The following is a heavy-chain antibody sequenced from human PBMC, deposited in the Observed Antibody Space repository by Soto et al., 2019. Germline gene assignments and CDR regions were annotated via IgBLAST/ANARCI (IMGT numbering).Heavy chain of an antibody. CDR3: AREPMVRAAHGFDI. V-gene: IGHV1-2*02. Sequence: QVQLVQSGAEVKKPGASVKVSCKASGYTFTGHYMHWVRQAPGQGLEWMGWINPNSVGTNYAQKFQGRVTMTRDTSSSTAYMELSRLRSDDTAVYYCAREPMVRAAHGFDIWGQGTMVTVSS. J-gene: IGHJ3*02. CDR1: GYTFTGHY. D-gene: IGHD3-10*01. CDR2: INPNSVGT.